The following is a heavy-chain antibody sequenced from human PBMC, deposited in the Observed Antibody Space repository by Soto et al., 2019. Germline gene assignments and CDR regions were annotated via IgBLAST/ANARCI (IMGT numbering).Heavy chain of an antibody. CDR3: ARANPSGSYYPFDY. Sequence: GXSVKVSCKASGGTFSSYAISWVRQAPGQGLEWMGGIIPIFGTANYAQKFQGRVTITADESTSTAYMELSSLRSEDTAVYYCARANPSGSYYPFDYWGQGNLVTVSS. V-gene: IGHV1-69*13. CDR1: GGTFSSYA. CDR2: IIPIFGTA. D-gene: IGHD3-10*01. J-gene: IGHJ4*02.